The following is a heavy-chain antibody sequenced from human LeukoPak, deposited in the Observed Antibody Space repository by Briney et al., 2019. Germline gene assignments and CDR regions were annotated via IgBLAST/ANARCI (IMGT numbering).Heavy chain of an antibody. CDR1: GGSISSYY. CDR3: ARVRIVGATHFDY. V-gene: IGHV4-59*01. D-gene: IGHD1-26*01. J-gene: IGHJ4*02. Sequence: PSETLSLTCTVSGGSISSYYWSWIRQPPGKGLEWIGYIYYSGSTNYNTSLKSRVTISVDTSKNQFSLKLSSVTAADTAVYYCARVRIVGATHFDYWGQGTLVTVSS. CDR2: IYYSGST.